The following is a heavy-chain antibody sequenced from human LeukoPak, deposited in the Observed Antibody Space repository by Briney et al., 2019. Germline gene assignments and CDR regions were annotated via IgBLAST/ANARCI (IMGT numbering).Heavy chain of an antibody. J-gene: IGHJ4*02. CDR2: ISAHNGTT. V-gene: IGHV1-18*01. Sequence: GASVNVSLKSSGYSFTNYGIIWVRQTPGPGLQWMGWISAHNGTTNYAQKLHGRVTLTTDTSTSTVDMELRRLTSDDTAVYYCARAETTLLLNCWGQGTLVTVSS. CDR3: ARAETTLLLNC. CDR1: GYSFTNYG. D-gene: IGHD1-7*01.